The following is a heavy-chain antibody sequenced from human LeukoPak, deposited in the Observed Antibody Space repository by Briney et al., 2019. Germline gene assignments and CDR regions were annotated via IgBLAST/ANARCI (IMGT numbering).Heavy chain of an antibody. Sequence: ASVKVSCTASGYTFTGYYMHWVRQAPGQGLEWMGWINPNSGGTNYAQKFQGRVTMTRDTSISTAYMELSRLRSDDTAVYYCARGLGLKGSSSGDNWFDPWGQGTLVTVSP. CDR1: GYTFTGYY. J-gene: IGHJ5*02. CDR2: INPNSGGT. CDR3: ARGLGLKGSSSGDNWFDP. D-gene: IGHD6-6*01. V-gene: IGHV1-2*02.